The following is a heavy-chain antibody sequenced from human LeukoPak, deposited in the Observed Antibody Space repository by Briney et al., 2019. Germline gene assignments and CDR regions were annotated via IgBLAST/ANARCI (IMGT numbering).Heavy chain of an antibody. J-gene: IGHJ4*02. Sequence: SETLSLTCAVYGGSFSGYYWSWIRQPPGKGLEWIGEINHSGSTNYNPSLKSRVTISVDTSKNQFSLKLSSVTAADTAVYYCARGGLAAYFDYWGQGTLVTVSS. CDR3: ARGGLAAYFDY. CDR1: GGSFSGYY. D-gene: IGHD6-13*01. V-gene: IGHV4-34*01. CDR2: INHSGST.